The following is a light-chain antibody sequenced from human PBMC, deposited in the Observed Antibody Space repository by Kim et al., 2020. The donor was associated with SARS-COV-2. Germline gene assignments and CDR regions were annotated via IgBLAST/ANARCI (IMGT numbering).Light chain of an antibody. V-gene: IGKV3-20*01. CDR2: GAS. CDR3: QQYSSSPWT. CDR1: QRVDNNY. Sequence: PGERATLSCRASQRVDNNYLAWYQEKPGQAPSLLIYGASNRAAGISDRFSGSGSGTDFTFIISRLEPEDFAVYYCQQYSSSPWTFGQGTKVDIK. J-gene: IGKJ1*01.